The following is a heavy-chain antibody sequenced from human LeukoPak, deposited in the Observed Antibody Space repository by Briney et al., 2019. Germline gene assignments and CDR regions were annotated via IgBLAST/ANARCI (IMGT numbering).Heavy chain of an antibody. D-gene: IGHD3-22*01. J-gene: IGHJ4*02. Sequence: GGSLRLSCAASGFTFSSYSMNWVRQAPGKGLEWVSSISSSSSYIYYADSVKGRFTISRDNAKNSLYLQMNSLRAEDTAVYYCARDADYYDSSGYYFDYWGQGSLVTVSS. CDR1: GFTFSSYS. V-gene: IGHV3-21*01. CDR3: ARDADYYDSSGYYFDY. CDR2: ISSSSSYI.